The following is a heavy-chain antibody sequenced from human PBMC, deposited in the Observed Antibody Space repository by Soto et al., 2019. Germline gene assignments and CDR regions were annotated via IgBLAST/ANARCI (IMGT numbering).Heavy chain of an antibody. D-gene: IGHD6-13*01. CDR3: ARDSAAAQVGGYYYYGMDV. Sequence: PSVKVSCKASGYTFTSYGISWVRQAPGQGLEWMGWISAYNGNTNYAQKIQGRVTMTTDTSTSTAYMELRSLRSDDTAVYYCARDSAAAQVGGYYYYGMDVWGQGTTVTVSS. CDR2: ISAYNGNT. CDR1: GYTFTSYG. V-gene: IGHV1-18*01. J-gene: IGHJ6*02.